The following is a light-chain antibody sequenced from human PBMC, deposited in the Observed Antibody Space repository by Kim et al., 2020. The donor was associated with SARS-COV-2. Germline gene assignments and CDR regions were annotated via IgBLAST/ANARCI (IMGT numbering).Light chain of an antibody. J-gene: IGKJ1*01. V-gene: IGKV3-15*01. CDR1: QSISTN. Sequence: EIVMTQSPATLSVSPGERVTLSCRASQSISTNLGWYQQKPGQAPRLLIYGASTRATGIPARFSGSGSGTESTLTISSLQSEDFAVYCCQQYNDWPWTFGQGTKVDIK. CDR2: GAS. CDR3: QQYNDWPWT.